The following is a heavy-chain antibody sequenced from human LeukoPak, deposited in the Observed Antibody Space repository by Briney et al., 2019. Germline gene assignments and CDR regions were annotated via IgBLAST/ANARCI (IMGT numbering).Heavy chain of an antibody. J-gene: IGHJ5*02. CDR2: IYYSGST. CDR1: GGSISSGSYY. D-gene: IGHD3-10*01. Sequence: SETLSLTCTVSGGSISSGSYYWGWIRQPPGKGLEWIGNIYYSGSTYYNPSLKSRVSISVDTSKNQFSLKLTSVTAADTAVYYCARHRSCYYYGSWSCCRSRWFDPWGQGTLVTVSS. V-gene: IGHV4-39*07. CDR3: ARHRSCYYYGSWSCCRSRWFDP.